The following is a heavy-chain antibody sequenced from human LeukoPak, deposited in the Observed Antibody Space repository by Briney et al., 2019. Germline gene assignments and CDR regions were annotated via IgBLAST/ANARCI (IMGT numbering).Heavy chain of an antibody. V-gene: IGHV4-59*01. Sequence: NPSETLPPTCTVSGGSISSYYWNWIRQPPGKGLEWIRYIYYSGSSGSTNYNPSLRSRVTTSADTSKNQFSLKMTSVTAADTAVYYCAGGGDGYQTRFDYWGQGTLLTVSS. J-gene: IGHJ4*02. CDR2: IYYSGSSGST. CDR3: AGGGDGYQTRFDY. CDR1: GGSISSYY. D-gene: IGHD5-24*01.